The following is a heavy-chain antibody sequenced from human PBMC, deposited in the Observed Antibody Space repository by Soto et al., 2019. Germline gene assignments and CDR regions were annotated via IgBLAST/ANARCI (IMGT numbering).Heavy chain of an antibody. Sequence: QVQLVQSGAEVKKPGASVKVSCKASGYTFTSYDINWVRQATGQGLEWMGWMNPNSGNTGYAQKSXGRXTMTRNTSISTAYMELSSLRSEDTAVYYCARERTGTTSMDVWGQGTTVTVSS. CDR3: ARERTGTTSMDV. D-gene: IGHD1-1*01. V-gene: IGHV1-8*01. CDR1: GYTFTSYD. J-gene: IGHJ6*02. CDR2: MNPNSGNT.